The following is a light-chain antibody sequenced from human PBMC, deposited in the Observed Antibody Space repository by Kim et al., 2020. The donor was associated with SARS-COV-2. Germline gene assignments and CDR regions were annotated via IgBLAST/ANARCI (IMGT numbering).Light chain of an antibody. CDR3: QHYNSYPIT. Sequence: PSVGDRVPITGRASQSISTWLAWYQQKPGKAPNLLIYRTSTLESGVPSRFSGSGSGTEFTLTISTLQPEDSATYYCQHYNSYPITFGQGTKVDIK. J-gene: IGKJ1*01. CDR2: RTS. CDR1: QSISTW. V-gene: IGKV1-5*03.